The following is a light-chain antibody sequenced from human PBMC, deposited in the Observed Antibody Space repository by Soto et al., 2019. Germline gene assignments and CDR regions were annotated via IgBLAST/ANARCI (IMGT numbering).Light chain of an antibody. Sequence: QSALTQPRSVSGSPEQSVTISCTGTSSDVGGSNYVSWYPQYSGKAPQHMMYDVTKRTSGVPDRFSVSKSGNTASLTVSGIQAEDEADYYCCSYAGTYTWVFGGGTKLTVL. CDR1: SSDVGGSNY. CDR3: CSYAGTYTWV. CDR2: DVT. J-gene: IGLJ3*02. V-gene: IGLV2-11*01.